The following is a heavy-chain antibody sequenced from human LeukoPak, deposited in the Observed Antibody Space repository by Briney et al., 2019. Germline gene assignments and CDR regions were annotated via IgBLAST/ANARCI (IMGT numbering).Heavy chain of an antibody. CDR1: GFTFSSYS. CDR3: ARDPEWELLYFQH. V-gene: IGHV3-21*01. CDR2: ISSSSSYI. Sequence: GGSLRLSCAASGFTFSSYSMNWVREAPGKGLEWVSSISSSSSYIYYADSVKGRFTISRDNAKKSLYLQMNSLRAEDTAVYYCARDPEWELLYFQHWGQGTLVTVSS. D-gene: IGHD1-26*01. J-gene: IGHJ1*01.